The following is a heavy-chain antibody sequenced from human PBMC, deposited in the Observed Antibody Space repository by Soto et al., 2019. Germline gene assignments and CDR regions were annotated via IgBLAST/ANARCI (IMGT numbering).Heavy chain of an antibody. CDR2: IYSGGRT. V-gene: IGHV3-66*01. CDR3: AARAVAAPR. J-gene: IGHJ4*02. D-gene: IGHD6-19*01. CDR1: GFIVGNNY. Sequence: EVQLVESGGGLVQPGGSLRLSCAASGFIVGNNYMNWVRQAPGKGLEWVSVIYSGGRTDYADSVKGRFTISRDSSKNTLFLQMNSLRAEDTAIYYCAARAVAAPRWGQGTLVTVSS.